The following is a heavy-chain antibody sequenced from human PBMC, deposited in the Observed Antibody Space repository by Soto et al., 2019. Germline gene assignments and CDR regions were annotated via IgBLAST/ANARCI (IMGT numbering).Heavy chain of an antibody. Sequence: GASVKVSCKASGYTFTSFYIHWVRQAPGQGLECMGIINPSGGSTSYAQKFQGRVTMTRDTSTSTVYMELSSLRSEDTAVYYCARDRYNWNDVSYYYYGMDVWGQGTTVTVSS. J-gene: IGHJ6*02. D-gene: IGHD1-1*01. CDR1: GYTFTSFY. CDR3: ARDRYNWNDVSYYYYGMDV. V-gene: IGHV1-46*01. CDR2: INPSGGST.